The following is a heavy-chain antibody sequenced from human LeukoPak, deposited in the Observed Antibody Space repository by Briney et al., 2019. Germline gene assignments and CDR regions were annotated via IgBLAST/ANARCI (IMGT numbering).Heavy chain of an antibody. CDR3: ATWAFYHSLDV. Sequence: GGSLRLSCAASGFTLGAFAMHWVRHAPGKGLEWVSLIDKDGRKTYYADSVKGRFTISRDNSKNSLYLQMTSLRTEDTALYYCATWAFYHSLDVWGPGATGTVS. V-gene: IGHV3-43*02. CDR2: IDKDGRKT. D-gene: IGHD1-26*01. J-gene: IGHJ6*02. CDR1: GFTLGAFA.